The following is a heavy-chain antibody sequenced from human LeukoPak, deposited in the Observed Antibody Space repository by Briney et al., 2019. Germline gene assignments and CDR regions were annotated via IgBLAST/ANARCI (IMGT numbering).Heavy chain of an antibody. D-gene: IGHD3-10*01. J-gene: IGHJ4*02. CDR3: AREGVVRGKGEQFDY. CDR1: GGSISSGGYY. CDR2: IYYSGST. Sequence: SQTLSLTCTVSGGSISSGGYYWSWIRQHPGKGLERIGYIYYSGSTYYNPSLKSRVTISVDTSKNQFSLKLSSVTAAETAVYYCAREGVVRGKGEQFDYWGQGTLVTVSS. V-gene: IGHV4-31*03.